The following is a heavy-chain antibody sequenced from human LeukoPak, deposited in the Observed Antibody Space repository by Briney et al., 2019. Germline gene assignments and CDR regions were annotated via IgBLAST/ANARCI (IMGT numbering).Heavy chain of an antibody. V-gene: IGHV3-13*01. J-gene: IGHJ4*02. D-gene: IGHD1-1*01. CDR2: IGTAGDT. CDR1: GFTFSDYD. CDR3: ARVAKERVGGVYYFDY. Sequence: PGGSLRLSCAASGFTFSDYDMHWVRHATGKGLAWVSAIGTAGDTYYTGSVKGRFTISRENAKNSLYLQMNSLRAGDTAVYYCARVAKERVGGVYYFDYWGQGTLVTVSS.